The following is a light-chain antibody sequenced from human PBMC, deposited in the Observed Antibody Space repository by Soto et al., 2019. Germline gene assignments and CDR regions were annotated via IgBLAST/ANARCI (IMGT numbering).Light chain of an antibody. CDR2: DVS. J-gene: IGLJ1*01. Sequence: QSVLTQPASVSGSPGQSITISCTGTSSDVGGSNYVSWYQQHPGTAPKLMIYDVSNRPSGISNRFSGSKSGNTASLTISGLQAEDEADYYCSSYRSSSTSYVFGTGTKLTVL. V-gene: IGLV2-14*01. CDR3: SSYRSSSTSYV. CDR1: SSDVGGSNY.